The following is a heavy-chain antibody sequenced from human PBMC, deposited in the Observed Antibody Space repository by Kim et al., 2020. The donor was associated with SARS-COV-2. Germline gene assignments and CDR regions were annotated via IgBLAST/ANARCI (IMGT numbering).Heavy chain of an antibody. J-gene: IGHJ4*02. CDR3: NIAGATNA. D-gene: IGHD1-26*01. CDR1: GYTFSGSA. V-gene: IGHV3-73*01. CDR2: IRSKANSDST. Sequence: GGSLRLSCAVSGYTFSGSAMHWVRQAAGKGLEWVGRIRSKANSDSTTYAASVKGRFTIFRDDSKNTAYLQMSSLKIEVTAVYYCNIAGATNAWGQGTPVT.